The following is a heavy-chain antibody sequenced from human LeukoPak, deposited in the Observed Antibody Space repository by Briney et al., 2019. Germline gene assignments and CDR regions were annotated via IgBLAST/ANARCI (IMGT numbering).Heavy chain of an antibody. V-gene: IGHV4-59*05. CDR3: ARLRITIFGVVADYYGMDV. J-gene: IGHJ6*02. D-gene: IGHD3-3*01. CDR1: GGSISSYY. CDR2: IYYSGST. Sequence: SETLSLTCTVSGGSISSYYWSWIRQPPGKGLEWIGSIYYSGSTYYDPSLKSRVTISVDTSKNQFSLKLSSVTAADTAVYYCARLRITIFGVVADYYGMDVWGQGTTVTVSS.